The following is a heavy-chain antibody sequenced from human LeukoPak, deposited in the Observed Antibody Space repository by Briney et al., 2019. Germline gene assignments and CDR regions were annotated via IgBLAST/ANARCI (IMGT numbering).Heavy chain of an antibody. Sequence: GASVTVSCKASGYTFHDYYIHWLRQAPGQGLEWMGWINPDSGGTKYAQKFQGRVTMTRDTSIRTVYMELSRLTYDDTAVFYCTREARAGNWFDPWGQGTLVTVSS. V-gene: IGHV1-2*02. CDR3: TREARAGNWFDP. CDR2: INPDSGGT. D-gene: IGHD5-12*01. CDR1: GYTFHDYY. J-gene: IGHJ5*02.